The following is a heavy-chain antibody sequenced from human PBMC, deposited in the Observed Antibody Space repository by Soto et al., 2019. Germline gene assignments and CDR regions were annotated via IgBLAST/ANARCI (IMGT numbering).Heavy chain of an antibody. CDR1: GFTFNNYD. J-gene: IGHJ4*02. D-gene: IGHD7-27*01. CDR3: VTGGLPKSSY. Sequence: GGSLRLSCAASGFTFNNYDMHWVRQAPGKGLEWVAIIWYDGSNKYYADSVKGRFTISRDNSKNTVYLQMNSLRAEDTAVYSCVTGGLPKSSYWGQGTQVTVSS. V-gene: IGHV3-33*01. CDR2: IWYDGSNK.